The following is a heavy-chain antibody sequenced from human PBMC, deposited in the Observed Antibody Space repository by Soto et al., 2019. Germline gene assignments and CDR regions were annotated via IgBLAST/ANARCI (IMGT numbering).Heavy chain of an antibody. D-gene: IGHD3-10*01. Sequence: QMQLQQSGPGLVKPSQTLSLTCAISGDSVSSNSAAWNWIRQSPSIGLEWLGRTYYKSKWNNDYALSVKSRITINPDTSKNQFSLHLYSVTPEDTAVYYCTGITWFRGMDVWGQGTPVTVAS. V-gene: IGHV6-1*01. CDR1: GDSVSSNSAA. CDR3: TGITWFRGMDV. CDR2: TYYKSKWNN. J-gene: IGHJ6*02.